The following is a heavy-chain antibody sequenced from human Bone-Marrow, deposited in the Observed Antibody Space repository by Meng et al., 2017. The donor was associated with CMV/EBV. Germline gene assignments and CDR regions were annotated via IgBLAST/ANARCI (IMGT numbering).Heavy chain of an antibody. CDR2: ITPFNGNT. J-gene: IGHJ6*02. Sequence: SVKVSCKASGYTFTYRYLHWVRQAPGQALEWMGWITPFNGNTNYAQKFQDRVTITRDRSMSTAYMELSRLRSDDTAVYYCARDGPGRFLDQTPSGGMDVWGQGTTVTVSS. V-gene: IGHV1-45*02. CDR1: GYTFTYRY. D-gene: IGHD3/OR15-3a*01. CDR3: ARDGPGRFLDQTPSGGMDV.